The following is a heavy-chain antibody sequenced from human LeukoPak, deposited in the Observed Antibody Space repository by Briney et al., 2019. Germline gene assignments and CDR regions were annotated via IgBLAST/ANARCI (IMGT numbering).Heavy chain of an antibody. CDR3: GRGSRSWLDYYIDV. D-gene: IGHD6-13*01. J-gene: IGHJ6*03. CDR2: IYYSGTT. V-gene: IGHV4-30-4*07. Sequence: SETLSLTCAVSGGSISSGGYSWTWIRQPPGKGLECIGHIYYSGTTYYNPSLKSRVTISLDTSKNQFSLRMTSVTAAATAVYYCGRGSRSWLDYYIDVWGKGTTVTVPS. CDR1: GGSISSGGYS.